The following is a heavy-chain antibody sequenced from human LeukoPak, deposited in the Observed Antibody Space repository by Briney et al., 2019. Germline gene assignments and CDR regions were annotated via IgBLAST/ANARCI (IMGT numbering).Heavy chain of an antibody. CDR3: ATGPRKGFGELLDAFDI. CDR2: FDPEDGET. J-gene: IGHJ3*02. Sequence: ASVKVSCKVSGYTLTELSMHWVRQAPGKGFEWMGGFDPEDGETIYAQKFQGRVTMTEDTSTDAAYMELSSLRSEDTAVYYCATGPRKGFGELLDAFDIWGQGTMVTVSS. V-gene: IGHV1-24*01. CDR1: GYTLTELS. D-gene: IGHD3-10*01.